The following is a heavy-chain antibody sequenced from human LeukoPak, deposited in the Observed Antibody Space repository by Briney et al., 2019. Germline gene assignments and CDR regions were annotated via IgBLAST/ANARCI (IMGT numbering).Heavy chain of an antibody. Sequence: PSETLSLTCTVSGGSISSYYWSWIRQPPGKGLEWLGYMHNSGSSNYNPSLKSRVTISVDTSKNQFSLNLSSVTAADTAVSYCASRPPDGYSWGVFDYWGQGILVTVSS. J-gene: IGHJ4*02. V-gene: IGHV4-59*01. CDR1: GGSISSYY. CDR3: ASRPPDGYSWGVFDY. D-gene: IGHD5-24*01. CDR2: MHNSGSS.